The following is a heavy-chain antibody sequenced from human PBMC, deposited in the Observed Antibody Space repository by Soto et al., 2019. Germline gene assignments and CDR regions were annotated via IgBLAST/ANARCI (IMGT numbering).Heavy chain of an antibody. D-gene: IGHD3-3*01. V-gene: IGHV4-30-2*01. Sequence: PSETLSLTCAVSGGSISSGGYSWSWIRQPPGKGLEWIGYIYHSGSTYYNPSLKSRVTISVDRSKNQFSLKVRSVTAADTAVYYCARANDFLEYYFDYWGQGTLVTVSS. CDR1: GGSISSGGYS. CDR3: ARANDFLEYYFDY. J-gene: IGHJ4*02. CDR2: IYHSGST.